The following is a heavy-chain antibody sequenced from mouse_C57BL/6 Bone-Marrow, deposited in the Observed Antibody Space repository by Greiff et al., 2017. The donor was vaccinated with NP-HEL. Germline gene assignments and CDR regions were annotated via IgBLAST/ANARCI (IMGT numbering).Heavy chain of an antibody. V-gene: IGHV5-4*01. CDR3: ARERYYGRGDAMDY. D-gene: IGHD1-1*01. Sequence: EVMLVESGGGLVKPGGSLKLSCAASGFTFSSYAMSWVRQTPEKRLEWVATISDGGSYTYYPDNVKGRFTISRDNAKNNLYLQMSHLKSEDTAMYYCARERYYGRGDAMDYWGQGTSVTVSS. CDR2: ISDGGSYT. J-gene: IGHJ4*01. CDR1: GFTFSSYA.